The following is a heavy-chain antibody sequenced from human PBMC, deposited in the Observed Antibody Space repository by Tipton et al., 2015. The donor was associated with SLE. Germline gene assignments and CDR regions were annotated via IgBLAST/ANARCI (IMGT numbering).Heavy chain of an antibody. V-gene: IGHV1-3*01. J-gene: IGHJ3*02. CDR3: ARVTDGEGAFDN. Sequence: QSGPEVKKPGASVKVSCKASGYTFTSYAMHWVRQAPGQRLEWIGWINAGNGNTKYSQKFQGRVTITRDTSASTAYMELSSLISEDTAVYYCARVTDGEGAFDNGGQGTMVTVSS. CDR2: INAGNGNT. CDR1: GYTFTSYA. D-gene: IGHD5-18*01.